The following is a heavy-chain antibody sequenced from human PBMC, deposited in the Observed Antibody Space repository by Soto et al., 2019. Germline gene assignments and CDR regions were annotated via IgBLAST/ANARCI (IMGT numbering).Heavy chain of an antibody. CDR2: IYASGST. J-gene: IGHJ4*02. CDR1: VGSISRYY. V-gene: IGHV4-4*07. D-gene: IGHD2-2*01. Sequence: SETLSLTCTVSVGSISRYYWSWIRQPAGKGLEWIGRIYASGSTNYNPPLKSRVTMSVATSKNQFSLKLSAVTAADTAVYYCARGGMVIIPTATPFDYWGQGTLVTVSS. CDR3: ARGGMVIIPTATPFDY.